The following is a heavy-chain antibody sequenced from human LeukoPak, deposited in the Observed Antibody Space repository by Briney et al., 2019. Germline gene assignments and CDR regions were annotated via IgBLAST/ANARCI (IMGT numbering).Heavy chain of an antibody. Sequence: GGSLRLSCAASGFTFSGYWMSWVRQAPGKGLEWVANIKPDGSERYYVDSVKGRFTISRDNAKNSLYLQMDSLRAEDTAVYYCARGRGVDYWGRGTLVTVFS. CDR3: ARGRGVDY. V-gene: IGHV3-7*01. CDR1: GFTFSGYW. J-gene: IGHJ4*02. D-gene: IGHD5-24*01. CDR2: IKPDGSER.